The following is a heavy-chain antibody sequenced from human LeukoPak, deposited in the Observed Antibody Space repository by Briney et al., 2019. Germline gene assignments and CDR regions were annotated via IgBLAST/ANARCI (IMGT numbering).Heavy chain of an antibody. Sequence: PSETLSLTCTVSGGSISSYYWSWIRQPPGKGLEWIGYIYYSGSTNYNPSLKSRVTISVDTSKNQFSLKLSSVTAADTAVYYCARLGSSWSHFDYWGQGTLVTVPS. D-gene: IGHD6-13*01. CDR3: ARLGSSWSHFDY. CDR1: GGSISSYY. J-gene: IGHJ4*02. CDR2: IYYSGST. V-gene: IGHV4-59*08.